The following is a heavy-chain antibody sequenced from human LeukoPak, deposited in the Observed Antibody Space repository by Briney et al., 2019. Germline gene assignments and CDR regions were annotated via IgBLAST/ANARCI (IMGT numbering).Heavy chain of an antibody. CDR1: GFTFSHTW. Sequence: PGGSLRLSCAASGFTFSHTWISWVRQAPGKGLEWVSAISGSGGSTYYADSVKGRFTISRDNSKNTLYLQMNSLRAEDTAVYYCAKVSPYYDFWSGYYYFDYWGQGTLVTVSS. CDR2: ISGSGGST. CDR3: AKVSPYYDFWSGYYYFDY. J-gene: IGHJ4*02. V-gene: IGHV3-23*01. D-gene: IGHD3-3*01.